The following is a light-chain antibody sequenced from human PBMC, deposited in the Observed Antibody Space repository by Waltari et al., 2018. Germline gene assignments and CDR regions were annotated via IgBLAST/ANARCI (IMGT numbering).Light chain of an antibody. CDR2: TDN. CDR1: SSHIGKTP. J-gene: IGLJ3*02. V-gene: IGLV1-44*01. Sequence: QSVLTQPPSASGTPGQGVTISCSGSSSHIGKTPVSRYQQFPGTAPKLLIHTDNQRPSGVPDRFSGSKAGTSASLAISGLQSEDQGHYYCSTWDDSLNGRVFGGGTEVTVL. CDR3: STWDDSLNGRV.